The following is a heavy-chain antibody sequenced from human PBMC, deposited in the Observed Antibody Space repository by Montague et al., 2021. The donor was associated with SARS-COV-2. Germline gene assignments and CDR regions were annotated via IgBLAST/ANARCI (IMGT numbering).Heavy chain of an antibody. Sequence: SETLSLTCTVSGGSVSSGFYYWNWIRQTPGKGLEWIGHIYYTGSTNYRPSLKSRVTISVDASKTQFSLKLTSVTAADTAVYYCARDTVLVPRVPDKWGQGVLVTVSS. J-gene: IGHJ4*02. CDR2: IYYTGST. CDR3: ARDTVLVPRVPDK. CDR1: GGSVSSGFYY. V-gene: IGHV4-61*01. D-gene: IGHD2-15*01.